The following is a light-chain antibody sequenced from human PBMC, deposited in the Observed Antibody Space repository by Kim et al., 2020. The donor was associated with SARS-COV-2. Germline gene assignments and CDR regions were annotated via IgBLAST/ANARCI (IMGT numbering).Light chain of an antibody. CDR1: QSVSNN. Sequence: EVVMTQSPATLSVSPGDTATLSCRASQSVSNNLAWYQHKPGQAPRLLIYGASTRATGIPARFSGSGSGTDFTLTVSSLQSEDFAIYYCHLYNDWHQWDTFGQGTKLEIK. J-gene: IGKJ2*01. V-gene: IGKV3-15*01. CDR2: GAS. CDR3: HLYNDWHQWDT.